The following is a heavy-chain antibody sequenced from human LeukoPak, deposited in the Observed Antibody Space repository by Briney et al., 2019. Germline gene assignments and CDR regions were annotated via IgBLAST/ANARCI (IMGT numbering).Heavy chain of an antibody. CDR3: ARDNSVGDYAWWFDP. J-gene: IGHJ5*02. CDR1: GGTFSSYA. CDR2: IIPIFGTA. V-gene: IGHV1-69*05. Sequence: ASVKVSCKASGGTFSSYAISWVRQAPGQGLEWMGGIIPIFGTANYAQKFQGRVTMTRDMSTSTDYMELSSLRSEDTAVYYCARDNSVGDYAWWFDPWGQGTLVTVSS. D-gene: IGHD1-26*01.